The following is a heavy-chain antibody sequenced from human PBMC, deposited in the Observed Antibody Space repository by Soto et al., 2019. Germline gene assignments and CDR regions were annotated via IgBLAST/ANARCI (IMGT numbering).Heavy chain of an antibody. CDR1: GFTFSSYE. CDR2: ISSSGSTI. D-gene: IGHD2-2*02. Sequence: EVQLVESGGGLVQPGGSLRLSCAASGFTFSSYEMNWVRQAPGQGLEWVSYISSSGSTIYYADSVKGRFTISRDNAKNSRYLQMNSLRAEETAVYYCAIGGRCISTSCYIFVTYDYYGMDVWGQGTTIMVSS. V-gene: IGHV3-48*03. CDR3: AIGGRCISTSCYIFVTYDYYGMDV. J-gene: IGHJ6*02.